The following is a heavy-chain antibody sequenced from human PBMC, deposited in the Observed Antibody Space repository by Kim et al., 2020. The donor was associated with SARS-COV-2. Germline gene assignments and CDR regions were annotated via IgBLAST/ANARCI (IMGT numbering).Heavy chain of an antibody. CDR3: ARVGAGFDY. D-gene: IGHD3-16*01. Sequence: STTYADSVKGRFTISRDNAKNTMYLQMNSLRAEDTAVYYCARVGAGFDYWGQGTLVTVSS. CDR2: ST. J-gene: IGHJ4*02. V-gene: IGHV3-74*01.